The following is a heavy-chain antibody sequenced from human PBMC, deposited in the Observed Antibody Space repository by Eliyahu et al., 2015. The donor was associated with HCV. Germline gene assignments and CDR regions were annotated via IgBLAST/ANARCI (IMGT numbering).Heavy chain of an antibody. V-gene: IGHV1-69*01. CDR3: ARDLNRKPAMDQPKYYYGMDV. J-gene: IGHJ6*02. Sequence: QVQLVQSGAEVKKPGSSVKVSCKASGGTFSNYAIRWVRQAPGQGLEWMGGIIPIFGTANYAQKFQGRVTITADESRSTAYMELSSLRSEDTAVYYCARDLNRKPAMDQPKYYYGMDVWGQGTTVTVSS. D-gene: IGHD5-18*01. CDR2: IIPIFGTA. CDR1: GGTFSNYA.